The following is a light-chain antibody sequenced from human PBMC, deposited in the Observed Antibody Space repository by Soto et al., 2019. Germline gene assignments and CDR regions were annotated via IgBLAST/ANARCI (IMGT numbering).Light chain of an antibody. CDR1: SSNIGNNP. CDR3: ATCDDTLSGML. J-gene: IGLJ2*01. CDR2: ANN. V-gene: IGLV1-47*01. Sequence: QSVMTQPPSVSGTPGQRVTISCSGSSSNIGNNPGYWFQHLPRATPTLLIYANNQRPSGVPDRFSGSKSCTSASLDISGLRSEDEADYYCATCDDTLSGMLFGGGTNLTVL.